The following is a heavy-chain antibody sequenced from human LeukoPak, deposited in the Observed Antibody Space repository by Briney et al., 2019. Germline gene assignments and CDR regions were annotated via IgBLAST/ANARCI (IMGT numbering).Heavy chain of an antibody. V-gene: IGHV1-8*03. J-gene: IGHJ3*02. CDR3: ARGLGVRYDFWSGYLDAFDI. Sequence: ASVKISCKASGYTFTSYGISWVRQATGQGLEWMGWMNPNSGNTGYAQKFQGRVTITRNTSISTAYMELSSLRSEDTAVYYCARGLGVRYDFWSGYLDAFDIWGQGTMVTVSS. D-gene: IGHD3-3*01. CDR1: GYTFTSYG. CDR2: MNPNSGNT.